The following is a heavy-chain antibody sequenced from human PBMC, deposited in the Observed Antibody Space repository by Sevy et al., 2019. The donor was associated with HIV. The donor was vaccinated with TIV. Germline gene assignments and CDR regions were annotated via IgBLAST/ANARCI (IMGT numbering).Heavy chain of an antibody. J-gene: IGHJ6*02. CDR1: GYTFTDYY. CDR2: INPNDGVT. V-gene: IGHV1-2*02. CDR3: ARLTTMPTSDLYGMDV. Sequence: GPSVKVSCKASGYTFTDYYIHWVRQAPGQGLEWMAWINPNDGVTNYAQRFQGGVTVTRDTSISTAYMELRRLRSDDTAIYYCARLTTMPTSDLYGMDVWGQRTTVTVSS. D-gene: IGHD1-1*01.